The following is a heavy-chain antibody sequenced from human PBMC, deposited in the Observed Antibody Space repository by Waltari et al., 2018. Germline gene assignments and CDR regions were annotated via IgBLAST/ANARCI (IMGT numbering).Heavy chain of an antibody. Sequence: EVQLVESGGGLVQPGGSLRLSCAASGFHFRNYEMNWVRQAPGKGLEWVSYISSGASTIFYADSVKGRFTISRDNAKNSVYLEMNSLRADDTAIYYCARGEGGANEYWGQGTLVTVSS. CDR3: ARGEGGANEY. V-gene: IGHV3-48*03. J-gene: IGHJ4*01. CDR1: GFHFRNYE. D-gene: IGHD1-26*01. CDR2: ISSGASTI.